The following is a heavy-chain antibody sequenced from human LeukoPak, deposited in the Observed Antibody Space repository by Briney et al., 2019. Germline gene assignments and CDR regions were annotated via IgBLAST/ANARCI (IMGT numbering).Heavy chain of an antibody. V-gene: IGHV3-30*03. J-gene: IGHJ4*02. CDR1: RFTFSSYG. Sequence: PGRSLRLSCVDSRFTFSSYGMHGVRQAPGKGLEWVSVISYDGSNKYYADSVKGRFTISRDNSKNTLYLQMNSLRAEDTAVYYGATDLGGGSWYGYYFDYWGQGALVTVSS. CDR3: ATDLGGGSWYGYYFDY. D-gene: IGHD2-15*01. CDR2: ISYDGSNK.